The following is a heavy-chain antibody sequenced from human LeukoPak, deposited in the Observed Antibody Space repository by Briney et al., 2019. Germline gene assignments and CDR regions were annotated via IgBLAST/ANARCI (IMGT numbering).Heavy chain of an antibody. J-gene: IGHJ4*02. CDR3: AKDLEGIAVAVDY. CDR2: INPDGSTT. Sequence: PGGSLRLSCAASGFTLSTYWMHWVRQAPGKGLVWVSRINPDGSTTTYADSVEGRFTISRDNAKNSLYLQMNSLRAEDTALYYCAKDLEGIAVAVDYWGQGTLVTVSS. CDR1: GFTLSTYW. D-gene: IGHD6-19*01. V-gene: IGHV3-74*01.